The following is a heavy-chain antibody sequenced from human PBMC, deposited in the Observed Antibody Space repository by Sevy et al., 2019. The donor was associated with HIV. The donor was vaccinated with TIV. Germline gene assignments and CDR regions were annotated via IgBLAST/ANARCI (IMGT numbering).Heavy chain of an antibody. CDR1: GFTFSSYS. Sequence: GGSLRLSCAASGFTFSSYSMNWVRQAPGKGLEWVSSISSSSSYIYYAYSVKGRFTISRDNAKNSLYLQMNSLRAEDTAVYYCAREYYDILTGYQGGHYYGMDVWGQGTTVTVSS. V-gene: IGHV3-21*01. CDR2: ISSSSSYI. D-gene: IGHD3-9*01. CDR3: AREYYDILTGYQGGHYYGMDV. J-gene: IGHJ6*02.